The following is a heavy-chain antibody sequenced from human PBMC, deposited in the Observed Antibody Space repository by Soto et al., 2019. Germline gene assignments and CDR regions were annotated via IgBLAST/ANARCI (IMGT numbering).Heavy chain of an antibody. CDR2: INHSGST. CDR3: ARLKGYQLLHSNWFDP. J-gene: IGHJ5*02. Sequence: SETLSLTCAVYGGSFSGYYWSWIRQPPGKGLEWIGEINHSGSTNYNPSLKSRVTISVDTSKNQFSLKLSSVTAADTAVYYCARLKGYQLLHSNWFDPWGQGTLVTVSS. V-gene: IGHV4-34*01. CDR1: GGSFSGYY. D-gene: IGHD2-2*01.